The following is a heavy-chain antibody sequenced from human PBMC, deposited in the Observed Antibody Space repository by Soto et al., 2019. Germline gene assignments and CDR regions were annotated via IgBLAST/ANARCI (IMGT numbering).Heavy chain of an antibody. CDR2: IYYSGST. Sequence: PSETLSLTCTVPGGSISSSSYYWGWIRQPPGKGLEWIGSIYYSGSTYYNPSLKSRVTISVDTSKNQFSLKLSSVTAADTAVYYCAIDYGDYIAWGQGTLVTVSS. CDR1: GGSISSSSYY. V-gene: IGHV4-39*07. D-gene: IGHD4-17*01. CDR3: AIDYGDYIA. J-gene: IGHJ5*02.